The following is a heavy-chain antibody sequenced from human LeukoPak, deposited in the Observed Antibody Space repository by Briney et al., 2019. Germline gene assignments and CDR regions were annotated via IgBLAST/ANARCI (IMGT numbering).Heavy chain of an antibody. Sequence: PSETLSLTCTVSGGSISSGGYYWSWIRRHPGKGLEWIGYIYYSGSTYYNPSLKSRVTISVDTSKNQFSLKLSSVTAADTAVYYCARVYDFWSGYPLNWFDPWGQGTLVTVSS. V-gene: IGHV4-31*03. CDR3: ARVYDFWSGYPLNWFDP. D-gene: IGHD3-3*01. CDR1: GGSISSGGYY. J-gene: IGHJ5*02. CDR2: IYYSGST.